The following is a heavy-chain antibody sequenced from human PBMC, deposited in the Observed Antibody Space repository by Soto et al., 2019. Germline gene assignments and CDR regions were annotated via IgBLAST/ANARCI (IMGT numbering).Heavy chain of an antibody. CDR1: GFTFSSYG. CDR3: ARTGILTGPIDY. D-gene: IGHD3-9*01. V-gene: IGHV3-33*01. J-gene: IGHJ4*02. Sequence: QVQLVESGGGVVQPGRSLRLSCAASGFTFSSYGMHWVRQAPGKGLEWVAVIWYDGSNKYYADSVKGRFTISRDNSKNTLYLQMNSLRAEDTAVYFCARTGILTGPIDYRGQGTLVTVSS. CDR2: IWYDGSNK.